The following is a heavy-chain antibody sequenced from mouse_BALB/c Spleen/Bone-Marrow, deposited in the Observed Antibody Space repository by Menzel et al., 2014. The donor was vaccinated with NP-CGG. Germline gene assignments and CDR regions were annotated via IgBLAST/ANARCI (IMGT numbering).Heavy chain of an antibody. CDR3: ARSYYGNYYAMDY. V-gene: IGHV1-67*01. J-gene: IGHJ4*01. Sequence: VQVVESGPELVRPGVSVKISCKGSAYTFTDYAMHWVKQSHAKSLEWIGVISTYSGNTNYNQKFKGKATMTVDKSSSTAYMELARLTSEDSAIYYCARSYYGNYYAMDYWGQGTSVTVSS. CDR2: ISTYSGNT. D-gene: IGHD2-10*01. CDR1: AYTFTDYA.